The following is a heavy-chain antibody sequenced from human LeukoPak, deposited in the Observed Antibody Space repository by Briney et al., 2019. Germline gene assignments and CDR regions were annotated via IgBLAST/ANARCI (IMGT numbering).Heavy chain of an antibody. V-gene: IGHV1-69*16. J-gene: IGHJ6*03. CDR3: ARDGLLTRTGMDV. D-gene: IGHD3/OR15-3a*01. Sequence: ASVKVSCKASGGSFSDYTISWARQAPGQGLEWMGGIIPMLGTAKYAQDFQGRVTITTDDSSSTVYMELSSLRFEDTASYFCARDGLLTRTGMDVWGKGTTVTVSS. CDR1: GGSFSDYT. CDR2: IIPMLGTA.